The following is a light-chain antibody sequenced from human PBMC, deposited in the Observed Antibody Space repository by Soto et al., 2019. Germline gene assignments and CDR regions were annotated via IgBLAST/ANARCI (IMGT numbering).Light chain of an antibody. V-gene: IGLV4-69*01. J-gene: IGLJ2*01. CDR3: SSCAGRNNLV. CDR2: LNSDGSH. Sequence: QSVLTQSPSASASLGASVKLTCTLSSGHSSYAIAWHQQQPEKGPRYLMKLNSDGSHSKGDGIPDRFSGSSSGAERYLTISSLQSEDEADYYCSSCAGRNNLVFGGGTKLTVL. CDR1: SGHSSYA.